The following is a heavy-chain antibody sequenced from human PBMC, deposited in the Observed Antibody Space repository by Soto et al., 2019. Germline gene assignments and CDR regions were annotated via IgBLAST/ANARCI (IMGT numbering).Heavy chain of an antibody. Sequence: QVQLQQWGAGLLKPSETLSLTCAVYGGSVSGANYYWSWIRQPPGKGLEWIGEMSHSGGTHFNPSLKSRVTRPVDTSTNQFSLRMSSVTAADTALYYCARVERGTATTVVDAFDIWGPGTMVTVSS. V-gene: IGHV4-34*01. CDR2: MSHSGGT. CDR3: ARVERGTATTVVDAFDI. J-gene: IGHJ3*02. D-gene: IGHD1-1*01. CDR1: GGSVSGANYY.